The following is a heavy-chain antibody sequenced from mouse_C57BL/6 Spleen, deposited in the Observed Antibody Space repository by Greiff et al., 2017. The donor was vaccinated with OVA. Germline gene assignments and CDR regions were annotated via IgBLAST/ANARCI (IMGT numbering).Heavy chain of an antibody. V-gene: IGHV3-6*01. J-gene: IGHJ4*01. CDR1: GYSITSGYY. CDR3: ARASNSYAMDY. Sequence: DVQLQESGPGLVKPSQSLSLTCSVTGYSITSGYYWNWIRQFPGNKLEWMGYISYDGSNNYNPSLKNRISITRDTSKNQFFLKLNSVTTEDTATYYCARASNSYAMDYWGQGTSVTVSS. D-gene: IGHD2-5*01. CDR2: ISYDGSN.